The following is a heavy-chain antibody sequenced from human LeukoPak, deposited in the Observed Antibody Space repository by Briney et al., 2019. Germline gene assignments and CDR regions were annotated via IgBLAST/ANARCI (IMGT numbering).Heavy chain of an antibody. J-gene: IGHJ3*02. V-gene: IGHV3-30*04. CDR1: GFTFSSYA. D-gene: IGHD4-17*01. Sequence: GGSLRLSCAASGFTFSSYAMHWVRQAPGKGLEWVAVISYDGSNKYYADSVKGRFTISRDNSKNTLYLQMNSLRAEDTAVYYCARDGRDYGDSGAFDIWGQGTMVTVSS. CDR3: ARDGRDYGDSGAFDI. CDR2: ISYDGSNK.